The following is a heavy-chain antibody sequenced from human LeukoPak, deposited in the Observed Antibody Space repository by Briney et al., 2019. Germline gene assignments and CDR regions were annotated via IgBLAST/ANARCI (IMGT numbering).Heavy chain of an antibody. V-gene: IGHV4-34*01. CDR2: IHNSGTT. J-gene: IGHJ4*02. D-gene: IGHD3-10*01. CDR3: ARRYYYNLGSFPFDF. Sequence: SETLSLTCAVSGGPFSGYFWSWIRQSSGKGLEWIWEIHNSGTTTYNPSPNSRVTISEDTSKNQFYLNLSSVTADDTAVYYCARRYYYNLGSFPFDFWGQGTLVTVSS. CDR1: GGPFSGYF.